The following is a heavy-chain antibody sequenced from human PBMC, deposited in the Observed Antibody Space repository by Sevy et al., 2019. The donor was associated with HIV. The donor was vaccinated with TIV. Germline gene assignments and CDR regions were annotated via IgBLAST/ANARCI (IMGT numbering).Heavy chain of an antibody. CDR1: GGSISSYF. V-gene: IGHV4-59*01. CDR2: ICFTGNT. D-gene: IGHD1-1*01. J-gene: IGHJ4*02. Sequence: SETLSLTCSVSGGSISSYFWTWVRQSPGKGQEWIGNICFTGNTDYSPSLKSQVTLSLDTSKSQFFLTLKSVTAADTAIYFCARDSTTRPKVLDYWGQGTLVTVSS. CDR3: ARDSTTRPKVLDY.